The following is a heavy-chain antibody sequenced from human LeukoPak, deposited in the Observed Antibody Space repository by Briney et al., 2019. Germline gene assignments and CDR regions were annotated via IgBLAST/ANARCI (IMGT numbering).Heavy chain of an antibody. Sequence: ASVKVSCKASGYTFTSYDINWVRQATGQGLEWMGWMNPNSGNTSYAQKFQGRVTMTRDTSTSTVYMELSSLRSEDTAVYYCARDSRVEYSSSSGRRIDYWGQGTLVTVSS. J-gene: IGHJ4*02. CDR1: GYTFTSYD. CDR3: ARDSRVEYSSSSGRRIDY. V-gene: IGHV1-8*01. CDR2: MNPNSGNT. D-gene: IGHD6-6*01.